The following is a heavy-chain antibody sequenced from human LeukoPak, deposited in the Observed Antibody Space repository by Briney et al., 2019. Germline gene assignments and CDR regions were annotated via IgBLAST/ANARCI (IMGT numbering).Heavy chain of an antibody. CDR2: INQDGSEI. CDR3: ARGGLSAGFAY. D-gene: IGHD3-16*02. J-gene: IGHJ4*02. Sequence: PGGSLRLSCAASGFTFSNYWMSWVRQAPGKGLEWLANINQDGSEIYYVDSVKGRFTISRDNGKNSLYLQINSLRADDTAVYYCARGGLSAGFAYWCQGTLVTVSS. V-gene: IGHV3-7*01. CDR1: GFTFSNYW.